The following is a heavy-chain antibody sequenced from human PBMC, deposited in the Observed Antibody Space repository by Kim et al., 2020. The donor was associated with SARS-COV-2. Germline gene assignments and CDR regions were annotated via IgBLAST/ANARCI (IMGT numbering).Heavy chain of an antibody. V-gene: IGHV3-15*01. CDR2: IKSKTDGGTT. Sequence: GGSLRLSCAASGFTFSNAWMSWVRQAPGKGLEWVGRIKSKTDGGTTDYAAPVKGRFTISRDDSKNTMYLQMNSLKTEDTAVYYCTSQQRITMIVVVILPDGGGQGTLVTVSP. J-gene: IGHJ4*02. D-gene: IGHD3-22*01. CDR1: GFTFSNAW. CDR3: TSQQRITMIVVVILPDG.